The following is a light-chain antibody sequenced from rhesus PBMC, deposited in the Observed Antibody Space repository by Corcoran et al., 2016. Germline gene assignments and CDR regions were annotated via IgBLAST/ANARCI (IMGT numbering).Light chain of an antibody. V-gene: IGKV1S12*01. J-gene: IGKJ1*01. CDR3: QHYYDNPRT. CDR2: AAS. CDR1: QNIYSN. Sequence: DIQMTPSPSALSASVGDRVTISCRASQNIYSNLAWYQQKPGKDSKLLIYAASSLQTGFPSRFSGSGAGTDLTLTISGLQPEDSAAYYCQHYYDNPRTFGQGTKVEIK.